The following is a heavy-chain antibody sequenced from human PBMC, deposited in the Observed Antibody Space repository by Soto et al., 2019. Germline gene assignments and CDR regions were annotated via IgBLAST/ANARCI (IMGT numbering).Heavy chain of an antibody. J-gene: IGHJ6*02. Sequence: EVQLLESGGGLVQPGGSLRLSCAASGLTFSSYAMSWVRQDPGKGLEWVSAISGSGGSTYYAVSVKGRFTISRDNSKNTLYLQMNRVRADDTAVYYGERDYGSGSQYYHGMAVWGRGTTVTVSS. V-gene: IGHV3-23*01. CDR3: ERDYGSGSQYYHGMAV. CDR2: ISGSGGST. D-gene: IGHD3-10*01. CDR1: GLTFSSYA.